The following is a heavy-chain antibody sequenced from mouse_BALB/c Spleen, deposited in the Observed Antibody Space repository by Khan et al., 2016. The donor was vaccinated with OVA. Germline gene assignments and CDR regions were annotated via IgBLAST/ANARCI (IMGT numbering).Heavy chain of an antibody. Sequence: PLEESGPGLVKPSQSLSLTCTVTGYSITSDYAWNWIRQFPGNKLEWMGFISYSGNTKYNPSLKSRFSITRDTSKNQFFLQLNSVTTEDTATYYCARVYGGDFDYWGQGTSLTVSS. V-gene: IGHV3-2*02. CDR2: ISYSGNT. J-gene: IGHJ2*02. CDR1: GYSITSDYA. D-gene: IGHD1-1*01. CDR3: ARVYGGDFDY.